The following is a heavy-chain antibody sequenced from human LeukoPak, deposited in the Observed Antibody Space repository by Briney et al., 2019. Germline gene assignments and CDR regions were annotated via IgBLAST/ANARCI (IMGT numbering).Heavy chain of an antibody. J-gene: IGHJ4*02. D-gene: IGHD5-18*01. CDR3: ARGGAAMTLVY. Sequence: FSFIFFICIFIYSPHSVKGRFTISRENAKNSLYMKMNRLRAQDTAVYYCARGGAAMTLVYWGQGTLVTVSS. V-gene: IGHV3-21*05. CDR2: IFFICIFI.